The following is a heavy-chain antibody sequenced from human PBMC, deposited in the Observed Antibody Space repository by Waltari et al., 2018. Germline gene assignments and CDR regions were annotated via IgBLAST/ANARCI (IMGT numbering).Heavy chain of an antibody. CDR3: ARRSVGARTLDY. CDR2: INPNSGGT. D-gene: IGHD1-26*01. Sequence: QVQLVQSGSEGKKPGASVMVACKASGYTFTGYYMHWLRQAPAQGLEGMRWINPNSGGTNYAKKFQGRVTITRDTSLSTAYMELRRLRSDDKAVYYCARRSVGARTLDYWGQGTLVTVSS. J-gene: IGHJ4*02. V-gene: IGHV1-2*02. CDR1: GYTFTGYY.